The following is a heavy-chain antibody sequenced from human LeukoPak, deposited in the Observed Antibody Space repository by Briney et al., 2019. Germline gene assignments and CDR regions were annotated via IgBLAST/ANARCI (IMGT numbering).Heavy chain of an antibody. V-gene: IGHV1-2*02. D-gene: IGHD3-10*01. CDR1: GYTFTGYY. Sequence: GASVKVSCKASGYTFTGYYMHWVRQAPRQGLEWMGWINPDIGGTNYAQKFQGRVTMTRDTSITTAYMELSGLRSDDTAMYYCARDYYASGKYRFDYWGQGTLVTVSS. CDR3: ARDYYASGKYRFDY. CDR2: INPDIGGT. J-gene: IGHJ4*02.